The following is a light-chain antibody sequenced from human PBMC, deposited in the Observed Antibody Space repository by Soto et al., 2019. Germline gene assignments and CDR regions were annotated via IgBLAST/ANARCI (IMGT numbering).Light chain of an antibody. CDR2: KAS. CDR3: QQYNSRYT. V-gene: IGKV1-5*03. CDR1: QSISSW. J-gene: IGKJ2*01. Sequence: DIQMTQSPSTLSASVGDRVTITCRASQSISSWLAWYQQKPGKAPKLLIYKASSLESGVPSRFSGSGSGTEFTLTISSLQPYDFATYYCQQYNSRYTVGQGTKLEIK.